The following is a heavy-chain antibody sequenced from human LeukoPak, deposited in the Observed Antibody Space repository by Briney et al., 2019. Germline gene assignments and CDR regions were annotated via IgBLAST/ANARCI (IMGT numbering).Heavy chain of an antibody. V-gene: IGHV4-38-2*02. J-gene: IGHJ4*02. CDR2: IYHSGST. CDR3: AKITTLDY. D-gene: IGHD1-1*01. CDR1: GYSISNGYD. Sequence: SETLSLTCSVSGYSISNGYDWGWIRQPPGKGLEWIGNIYHSGSTYYNPSLQSRVTISVDTSKNQFSLRLNSVIAADTAIYYCAKITTLDYWGQGTLVTVSS.